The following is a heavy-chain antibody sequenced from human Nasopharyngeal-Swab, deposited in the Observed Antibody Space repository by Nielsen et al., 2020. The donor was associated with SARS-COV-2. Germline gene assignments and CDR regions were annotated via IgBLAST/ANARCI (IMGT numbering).Heavy chain of an antibody. Sequence: GESLKISCTTSGFTFGDYAMSWFRQAPGKGLEWVGFIRSKTYCGAPEYAASVKGRFTISRDGAESIAYLQMNSLETEDTGVYYCARSVGSFYGQGAFDIWGQGTMVTVSS. D-gene: IGHD1-26*01. J-gene: IGHJ3*02. CDR2: IRSKTYCGAP. CDR1: GFTFGDYA. CDR3: ARSVGSFYGQGAFDI. V-gene: IGHV3-49*01.